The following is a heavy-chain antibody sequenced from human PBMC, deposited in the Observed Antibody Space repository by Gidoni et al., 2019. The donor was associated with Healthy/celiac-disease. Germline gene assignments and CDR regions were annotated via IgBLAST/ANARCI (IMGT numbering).Heavy chain of an antibody. CDR1: GGSFSGYS. D-gene: IGHD3-22*01. Sequence: QVQLQQWGAGLLKPSETLSLTCAVYGGSFSGYSWSWIRQPPGKGLEWIGEIKHSGSTNYNPSLKSRVTISVDTSKNQFSLKLSSVTAADTAVYYCARGPYYYDSSGYTYYFDYWGQGTLVTVSS. CDR2: IKHSGST. J-gene: IGHJ4*02. V-gene: IGHV4-34*01. CDR3: ARGPYYYDSSGYTYYFDY.